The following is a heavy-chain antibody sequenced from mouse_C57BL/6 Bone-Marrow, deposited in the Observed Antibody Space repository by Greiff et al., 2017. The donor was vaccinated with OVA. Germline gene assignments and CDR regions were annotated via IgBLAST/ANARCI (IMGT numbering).Heavy chain of an antibody. CDR2: IDPNSGGT. J-gene: IGHJ2*01. CDR3: AIWVVATNFDY. CDR1: GYTFTSYW. D-gene: IGHD1-1*01. V-gene: IGHV1-72*01. Sequence: QVQLQQPGAELVKPGASVKLSCKASGYTFTSYWMHWVKQRPGRGLEWIGRIDPNSGGTKYNEKFKSKATLTVDTPSSPAYMQLSSLTSEDAAVYYCAIWVVATNFDYWGQGTTLTVSS.